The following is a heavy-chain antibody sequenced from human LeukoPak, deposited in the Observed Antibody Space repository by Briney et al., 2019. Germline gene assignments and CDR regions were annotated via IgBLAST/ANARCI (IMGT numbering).Heavy chain of an antibody. CDR2: IKQDGSEK. J-gene: IGHJ4*02. Sequence: GGSLRLSCAASGFTFSSYWMSWVRQAPGKGLEWVANIKQDGSEKYYVDSVRGRFIISRDNAKNSLYLQMSSLRAEDTAVYYCTRQPTTLDGSKFMSTDHWGQGTLVTVSS. D-gene: IGHD5/OR15-5a*01. V-gene: IGHV3-7*01. CDR3: TRQPTTLDGSKFMSTDH. CDR1: GFTFSSYW.